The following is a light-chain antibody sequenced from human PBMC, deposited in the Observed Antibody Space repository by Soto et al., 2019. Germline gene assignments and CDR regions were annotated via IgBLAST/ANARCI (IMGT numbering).Light chain of an antibody. CDR1: QSMTNSY. CDR3: QQYGSSRFT. CDR2: GAS. Sequence: EIVLTQSPGTLSLSPGERATLSCRASQSMTNSYLAWYQQKPGQAPRLLVYGASSRATGIPDRFSGSGSGTDFTLTISRLEPEDFAVYYCQQYGSSRFTFGPGTKVDVK. V-gene: IGKV3-20*01. J-gene: IGKJ3*01.